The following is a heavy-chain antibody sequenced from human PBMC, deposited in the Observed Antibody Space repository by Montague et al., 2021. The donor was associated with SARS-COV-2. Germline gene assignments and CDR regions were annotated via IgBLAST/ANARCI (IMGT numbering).Heavy chain of an antibody. Sequence: CAISGDSVSSNTVAWNWFRQSPSRGLEWLGRTYYRSKWYNDYAVSMQSRVTINPDTSKNQFSLHVNSVTPGDTAVYYCARDSEYSFDYWGQGILVTVSS. D-gene: IGHD6-6*01. V-gene: IGHV6-1*01. CDR2: TYYRSKWYN. CDR1: GDSVSSNTVA. CDR3: ARDSEYSFDY. J-gene: IGHJ4*02.